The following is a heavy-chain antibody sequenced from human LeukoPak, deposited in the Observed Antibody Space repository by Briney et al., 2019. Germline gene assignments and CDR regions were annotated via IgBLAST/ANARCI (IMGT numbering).Heavy chain of an antibody. Sequence: SVKVSCKASGGTFSSYAISWVRQAPGQGLKWMGGVIPIFGTANYAQKLQGRVTMTTDTSTSTAYMALRSLRSDDTAVYYCARDDAARVPKGIDYWGQGTLVTVSS. D-gene: IGHD6-25*01. CDR2: VIPIFGTA. CDR3: ARDDAARVPKGIDY. J-gene: IGHJ4*02. V-gene: IGHV1-69*05. CDR1: GGTFSSYA.